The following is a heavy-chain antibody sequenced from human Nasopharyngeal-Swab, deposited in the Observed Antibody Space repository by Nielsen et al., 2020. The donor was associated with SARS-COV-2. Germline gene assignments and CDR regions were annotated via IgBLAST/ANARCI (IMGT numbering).Heavy chain of an antibody. CDR2: INAGNGNT. J-gene: IGHJ5*02. CDR1: GYTFTSYA. CDR3: ARVGYKGWFDP. D-gene: IGHD5-18*01. V-gene: IGHV1-3*01. Sequence: ASVKVSCKASGYTFTSYAMHWVRQAPGQRLEWMGWINAGNGNTKCSQKFQGRVTITRDTSASTAYMELSSLRSEDTAVYYCARVGYKGWFDPWGQGTLVTVSS.